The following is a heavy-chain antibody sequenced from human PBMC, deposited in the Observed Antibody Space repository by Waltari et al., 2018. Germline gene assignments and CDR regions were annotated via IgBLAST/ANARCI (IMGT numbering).Heavy chain of an antibody. D-gene: IGHD6-19*01. J-gene: IGHJ4*02. Sequence: QVQLQQWGAGLLKPSETLSLTCAVYGGSFSGYYWSWIRQPPGKGLEWIGEINHSGSTNYNPSRKSRVTRSVDTSKNQFSLKLSSGTAADTAVYYCARSKMYSSGWSSRLYWGQGTLVTVSS. V-gene: IGHV4-34*01. CDR1: GGSFSGYY. CDR2: INHSGST. CDR3: ARSKMYSSGWSSRLY.